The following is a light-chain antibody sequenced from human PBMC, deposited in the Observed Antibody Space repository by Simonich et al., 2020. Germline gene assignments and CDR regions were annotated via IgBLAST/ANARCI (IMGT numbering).Light chain of an antibody. V-gene: IGKV3D-20*01. CDR2: DES. CDR1: HSVSSGY. Sequence: EIVLTQSPGTLSLSPGDRAPRSCRASHSVSSGYLAWDQQKPGLAPRLLIYDESRRVTGIPDRFSGSGSGTDFTLNISRLEPEDFAVYYCQQYGSSPTTFGQGTKLAIK. CDR3: QQYGSSPTT. J-gene: IGKJ2*01.